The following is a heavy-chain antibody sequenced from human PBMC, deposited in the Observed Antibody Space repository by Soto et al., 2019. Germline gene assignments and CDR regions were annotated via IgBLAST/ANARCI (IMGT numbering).Heavy chain of an antibody. CDR3: ARLVVPAANYGMDV. J-gene: IGHJ6*02. CDR2: IDPSDSYT. V-gene: IGHV5-10-1*01. Sequence: GESLKISCKGSEYSFTSYWISWVRQMPGKGLEWMGRIDPSDSYTNYSPSFQGHVTISADKSSSTAYLQWSSLKASDTAMYYCARLVVPAANYGMDVWGQGTTVTVSS. D-gene: IGHD2-2*01. CDR1: EYSFTSYW.